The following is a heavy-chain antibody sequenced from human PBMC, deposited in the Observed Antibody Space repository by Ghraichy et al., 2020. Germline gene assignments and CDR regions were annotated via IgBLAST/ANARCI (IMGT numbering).Heavy chain of an antibody. CDR2: ISSSGSTI. Sequence: GGSLRLSCAASGFTFSDYSMSWIRQAPGKGLEWVSSISSSGSTIYYADSVKGRFTISRDNAKNSLYLQMNSLRAEDTAVYYCARVASPDYGMDVWGQGTTVTVSS. CDR3: ARVASPDYGMDV. D-gene: IGHD2-2*01. V-gene: IGHV3-11*01. J-gene: IGHJ6*02. CDR1: GFTFSDYS.